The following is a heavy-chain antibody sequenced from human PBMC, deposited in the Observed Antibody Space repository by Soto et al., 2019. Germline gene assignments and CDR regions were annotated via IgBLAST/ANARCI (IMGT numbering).Heavy chain of an antibody. CDR2: IYYSGST. CDR3: ARLRGYFDWLDAFDI. D-gene: IGHD3-9*01. J-gene: IGHJ3*02. Sequence: QVQLQESGPGLVKPSQTLSLTCTVSGGSISSGDYYWSWIRQPPGKGLAWIGYIYYSGSTYYNPSLKSRVTISVDPSKNQFSLKLRSVTAADTAVYYCARLRGYFDWLDAFDIWGQGQWSPSLQ. CDR1: GGSISSGDYY. V-gene: IGHV4-30-4*01.